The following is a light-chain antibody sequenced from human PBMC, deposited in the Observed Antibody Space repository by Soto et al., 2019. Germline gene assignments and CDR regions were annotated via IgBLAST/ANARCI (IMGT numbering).Light chain of an antibody. J-gene: IGKJ4*02. Sequence: EIVLTQSPATLSVSPGERATLSCRASQSIISNLAWYQQKPGQAPRLLIYGASTGAYGVPGRFSGSGSGTEFTLNISSLQSEDFAVYYCQQYSDWPRTFGRGTKVEIK. CDR1: QSIISN. V-gene: IGKV3-15*01. CDR3: QQYSDWPRT. CDR2: GAS.